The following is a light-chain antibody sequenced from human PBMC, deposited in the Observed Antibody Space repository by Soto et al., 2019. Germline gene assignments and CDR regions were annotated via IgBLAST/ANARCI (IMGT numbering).Light chain of an antibody. Sequence: QSVLTQPPSVSAAPGQKVTISCSGSSSNIGNNYVSWYQQLPGTAPKLLIYENNKRPSWIPDRFSGSKSGRSATLGITGLQTGDEDDYYCGTWDSSLSAWVFGGGTKLTVL. V-gene: IGLV1-51*02. CDR2: ENN. J-gene: IGLJ3*02. CDR1: SSNIGNNY. CDR3: GTWDSSLSAWV.